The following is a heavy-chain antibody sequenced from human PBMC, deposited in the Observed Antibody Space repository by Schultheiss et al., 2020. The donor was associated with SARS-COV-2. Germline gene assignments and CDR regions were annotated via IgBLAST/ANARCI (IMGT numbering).Heavy chain of an antibody. Sequence: GGSLRLSCAASGFTVSSNYMSWVRQAPGKGLEWVGRTRNKANSYTTEYAASVKGRFTISRDDSKNSLYLQMNSLKTEDTAVYYCARERNYSYGLRMGVWGQGTTVTVSS. V-gene: IGHV3-72*01. CDR1: GFTVSSNY. CDR2: TRNKANSYTT. D-gene: IGHD5-18*01. CDR3: ARERNYSYGLRMGV. J-gene: IGHJ6*02.